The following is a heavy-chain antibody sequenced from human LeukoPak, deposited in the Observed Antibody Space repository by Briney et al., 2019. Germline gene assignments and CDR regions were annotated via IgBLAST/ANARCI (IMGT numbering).Heavy chain of an antibody. D-gene: IGHD6-13*01. CDR3: ARDLDIAAADNWFDP. CDR1: GYTFTGYY. CDR2: INPNSGGT. Sequence: ASVKVSCKASGYTFTGYYMHWVRQAPGQGLEWMGWINPNSGGTNYAQKFQGRVTMTRDTSISTAYMELSRLRSDGTAVYYCARDLDIAAADNWFDPWGQGTLVTVSS. V-gene: IGHV1-2*02. J-gene: IGHJ5*02.